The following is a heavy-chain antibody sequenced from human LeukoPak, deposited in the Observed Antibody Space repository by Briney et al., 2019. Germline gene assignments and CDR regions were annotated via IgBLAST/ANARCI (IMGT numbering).Heavy chain of an antibody. V-gene: IGHV3-30*02. D-gene: IGHD2-8*01. CDR1: GFTFSSYG. Sequence: GGSLRLSCAASGFTFSSYGMHWVRQAPGKGLEWVAFIRYDGSNKYYADSVKGRFTISRDNSKNTLYLQMNSLKTEDTAVYYCTASIVLMVYAMDSYFDLWGRGTLVTVSS. J-gene: IGHJ2*01. CDR2: IRYDGSNK. CDR3: TASIVLMVYAMDSYFDL.